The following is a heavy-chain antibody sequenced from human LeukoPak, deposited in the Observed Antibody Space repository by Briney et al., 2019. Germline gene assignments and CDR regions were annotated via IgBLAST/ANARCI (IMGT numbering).Heavy chain of an antibody. J-gene: IGHJ4*02. Sequence: SETLSLTCTVYGGSFSGYYWSWIRQPPGKGLEWIGEINHSGSTNYNPSLKSRVTISVDTSKNQFSLKLSSVTAADTAVYFCARGAAAQGLDYWGQGTPVTVSS. D-gene: IGHD6-13*01. CDR1: GGSFSGYY. CDR2: INHSGST. V-gene: IGHV4-34*01. CDR3: ARGAAAQGLDY.